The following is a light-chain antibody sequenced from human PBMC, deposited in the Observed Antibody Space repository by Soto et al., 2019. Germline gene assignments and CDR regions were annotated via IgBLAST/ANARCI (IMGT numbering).Light chain of an antibody. CDR3: QQGYSSPLT. J-gene: IGKJ1*01. CDR1: QNIRNS. Sequence: EIQVTQSPSSLSASAGNRVTITCRASQNIRNSLNWYQQKPGKAPKFLIYASSTLQSGVPSRFSGSASGTDFSLTISSLQPEDFATYYCQQGYSSPLTFGQGTKV. V-gene: IGKV1-39*01. CDR2: ASS.